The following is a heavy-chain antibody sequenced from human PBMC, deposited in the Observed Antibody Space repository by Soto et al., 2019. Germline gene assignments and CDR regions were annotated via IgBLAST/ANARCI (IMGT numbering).Heavy chain of an antibody. CDR2: IWSHGKAQ. CDR1: GFTFSSYA. V-gene: IGHV3-33*08. D-gene: IGHD4-17*01. J-gene: IGHJ4*02. Sequence: GGSLRLSCAASGFTFSSYAMSWVRQAPGKGLEWVALIWSHGKAQVYVDSVKGRFTISRDNSKNTLYLQMDSLRDEDTAVYYCARDDDYEANAFDLWGQGTLVTVSS. CDR3: ARDDDYEANAFDL.